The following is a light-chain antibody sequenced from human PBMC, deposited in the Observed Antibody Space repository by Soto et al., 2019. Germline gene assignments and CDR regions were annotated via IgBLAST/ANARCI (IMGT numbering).Light chain of an antibody. CDR2: SNN. CDR3: AAWDDSLKGV. CDR1: SSNIGSNT. V-gene: IGLV1-44*01. J-gene: IGLJ1*01. Sequence: QYVLTQPPSASGTPGQRVTISCSGSSSNIGSNTVNWYQQLPGTAPKLLIYSNNQRPSGVPDRFSGSKSGTSASLAISGLQSEDEADYYCAAWDDSLKGVFGTGTKLTVL.